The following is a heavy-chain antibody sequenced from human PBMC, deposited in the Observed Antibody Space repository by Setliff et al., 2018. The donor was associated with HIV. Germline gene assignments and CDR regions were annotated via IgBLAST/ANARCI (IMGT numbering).Heavy chain of an antibody. CDR3: ARHKTNYDFYAFDV. D-gene: IGHD3-3*01. CDR2: IHSSGTT. V-gene: IGHV4-39*01. Sequence: KASETLSLTCTVSGGSFSSSTYSWGWIRQPPGMGLEWIGSIHSSGTTYYNPSLKSRVAISVDTSRSQFSLKLRSVTAADTAVYYCARHKTNYDFYAFDVWGQGTMVTVS. CDR1: GGSFSSSTYS. J-gene: IGHJ3*01.